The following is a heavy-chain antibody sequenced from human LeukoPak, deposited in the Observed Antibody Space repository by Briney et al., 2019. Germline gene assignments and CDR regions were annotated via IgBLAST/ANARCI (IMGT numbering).Heavy chain of an antibody. Sequence: GESLKISCLASGYKFTDYWIGWVRQMPGKGLEWMGIVYPGDSDTKFSPSFQGQVTISVDKSITTAYLQWSSLKASDTAMYYCARLYYGSGSGLDYWGQGTLVTVSS. CDR3: ARLYYGSGSGLDY. D-gene: IGHD3-10*01. V-gene: IGHV5-51*01. J-gene: IGHJ4*02. CDR1: GYKFTDYW. CDR2: VYPGDSDT.